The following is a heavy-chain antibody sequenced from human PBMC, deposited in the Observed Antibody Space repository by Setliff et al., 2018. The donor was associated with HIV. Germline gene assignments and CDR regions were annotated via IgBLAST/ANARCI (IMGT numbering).Heavy chain of an antibody. CDR2: INPSGGST. J-gene: IGHJ4*01. Sequence: ASVKVSCKASGYTFTNFYIHWVRQAPGQGLEWLGMINPSGGSTTYAQKFQGRVTMTRDTFTSTVYMDLSSLRSDDTAVYFCARGALLAVFDFDHWGHGTLVTVSS. CDR1: GYTFTNFY. D-gene: IGHD2-21*01. CDR3: ARGALLAVFDFDH. V-gene: IGHV1-46*01.